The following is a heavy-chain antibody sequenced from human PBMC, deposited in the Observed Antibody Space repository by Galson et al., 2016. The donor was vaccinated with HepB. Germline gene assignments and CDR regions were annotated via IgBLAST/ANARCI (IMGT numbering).Heavy chain of an antibody. J-gene: IGHJ4*02. CDR1: GFTFSGYA. Sequence: SLRLSCAASGFTFSGYAMSWVRQAPGKGLEWVSSINGRGDTTYYADSVEGRFTISRDNSKKSLYLQMNSLRAEDTAVYYCAREGHLWLACFDNWGQGTLVTVSS. CDR3: AREGHLWLACFDN. D-gene: IGHD3-22*01. V-gene: IGHV3-23*01. CDR2: INGRGDTT.